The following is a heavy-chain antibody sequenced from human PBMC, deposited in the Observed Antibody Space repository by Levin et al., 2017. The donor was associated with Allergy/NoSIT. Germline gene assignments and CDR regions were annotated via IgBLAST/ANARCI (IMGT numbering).Heavy chain of an antibody. CDR3: ARGSDTSGYYFDF. D-gene: IGHD3-22*01. Sequence: KRGESLKISCKDSSDSLTKYWIGWVRQMPGKGLEWMGIIYPGDSDTRYNPSFQAQVTISADKSLNTAYLQWHSLKASDTAMYYCARGSDTSGYYFDFWGQGTLVTVSS. CDR2: IYPGDSDT. CDR1: SDSLTKYW. V-gene: IGHV5-51*01. J-gene: IGHJ4*02.